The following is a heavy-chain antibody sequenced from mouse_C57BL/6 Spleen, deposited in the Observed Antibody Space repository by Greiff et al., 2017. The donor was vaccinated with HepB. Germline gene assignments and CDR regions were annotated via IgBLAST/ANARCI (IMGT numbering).Heavy chain of an antibody. Sequence: QVQLKESGAELVRPGASVTLSCKASGYTFTDYEMHWVKQTPVHGLEWIGAIDPETGGTAYNQKFKGKAILTADKSSSTAYMELRSLTSEDSAVYYCTRGVVAGAMDYWGQGTSVTVSS. D-gene: IGHD1-1*02. J-gene: IGHJ4*01. CDR3: TRGVVAGAMDY. CDR2: IDPETGGT. V-gene: IGHV1-15*01. CDR1: GYTFTDYE.